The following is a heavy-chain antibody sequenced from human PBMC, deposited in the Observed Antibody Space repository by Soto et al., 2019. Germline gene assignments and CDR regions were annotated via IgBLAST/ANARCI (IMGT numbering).Heavy chain of an antibody. CDR2: IYHSGYT. V-gene: IGHV4-39*01. CDR1: GGSITTSSYY. J-gene: IGHJ4*02. CDR3: ARLLTGTTFYFDY. Sequence: PSETLSLTCSVSGGSITTSSYYWAWIRQPPGKGPEWIGAIYHSGYTYYNASLMSRVTISVDTSKNLFSLEVNSLTAADTATYYCARLLTGTTFYFDYWGQGTLVTVSS. D-gene: IGHD1-7*01.